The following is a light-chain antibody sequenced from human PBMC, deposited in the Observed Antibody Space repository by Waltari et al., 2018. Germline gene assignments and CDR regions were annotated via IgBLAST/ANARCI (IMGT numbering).Light chain of an antibody. CDR1: QSVSSN. J-gene: IGKJ1*01. Sequence: EIVMTQSPATLSVSPGERATLSCRASQSVSSNLAWYQQKPGQAPRLLIYGASTRATGIPARFSGSGSGTEFTLTISSLQAEDVAVYYCQQFYSRPWTFGQGTKVEI. CDR2: GAS. V-gene: IGKV3-15*01. CDR3: QQFYSRPWT.